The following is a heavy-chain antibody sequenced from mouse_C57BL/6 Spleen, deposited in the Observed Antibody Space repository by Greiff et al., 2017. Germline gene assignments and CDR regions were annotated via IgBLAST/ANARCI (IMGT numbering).Heavy chain of an antibody. J-gene: IGHJ1*03. CDR1: GYTFTDYY. CDR3: ARSLDYGSSYRWYFDV. V-gene: IGHV1-26*01. D-gene: IGHD1-1*01. Sequence: EVQLQQSGPELVKPGASVKISCKASGYTFTDYYMNWVKQSHGKSLEWIGDINPNNGGTSYNQKFKGKATLTVDKSSSTAYMELRSLPSEDSAVYYCARSLDYGSSYRWYFDVWGTGTTVTVSS. CDR2: INPNNGGT.